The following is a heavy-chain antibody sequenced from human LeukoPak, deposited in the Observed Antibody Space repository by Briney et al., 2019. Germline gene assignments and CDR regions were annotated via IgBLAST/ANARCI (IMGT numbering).Heavy chain of an antibody. CDR1: GGSISSYY. CDR2: IYYSGST. CDR3: ARGPGYYDSSGYGY. Sequence: SETLSLTCTVSGGSISSYYWSWIRQPPGKGLEWIGYIYYSGSTNYNPSLKSRVTISVDTSKNQFSLKLSSVTAADTAVYYCARGPGYYDSSGYGYWGREPWSPSPQ. D-gene: IGHD3-22*01. J-gene: IGHJ4*02. V-gene: IGHV4-59*01.